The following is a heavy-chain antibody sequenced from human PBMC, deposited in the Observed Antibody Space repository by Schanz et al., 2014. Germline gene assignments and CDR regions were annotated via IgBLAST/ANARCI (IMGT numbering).Heavy chain of an antibody. V-gene: IGHV3-30*18. D-gene: IGHD2-2*01. CDR1: GFTFSSYG. CDR2: MSYDGSIK. CDR3: AKDSTHIDIVLVPTAIDY. Sequence: QVQLVESGGDVVQPGSSLRLSCAASGFTFSSYGMHWVRQAPGKGLEWVAAMSYDGSIKYYGDSVKGRFTISRDNSKNTLYLHMNTLRSEGTAVYYCAKDSTHIDIVLVPTAIDYWGQGTLVTVSS. J-gene: IGHJ4*02.